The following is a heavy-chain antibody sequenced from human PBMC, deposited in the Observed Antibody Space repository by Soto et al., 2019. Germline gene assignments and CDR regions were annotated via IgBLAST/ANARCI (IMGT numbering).Heavy chain of an antibody. CDR1: GYTFTGYY. CDR2: INPNRGGT. V-gene: IGHV1-2*04. CDR3: ARSGYSYGGYMDV. J-gene: IGHJ6*03. D-gene: IGHD5-18*01. Sequence: QVQLVQSGAEVKKPGASVKVSCKASGYTFTGYYMHWVRQAPGQGLEWMGWINPNRGGTNYAQKFKGWVTMTRDTSISTAYMELSRLRSDDTAVYYCARSGYSYGGYMDVWGKGTTVTVSS.